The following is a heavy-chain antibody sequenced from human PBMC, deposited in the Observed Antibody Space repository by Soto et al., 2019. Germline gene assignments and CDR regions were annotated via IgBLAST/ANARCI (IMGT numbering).Heavy chain of an antibody. CDR1: GGSVSSGSYY. D-gene: IGHD3-10*01. CDR2: IYYSGST. V-gene: IGHV4-61*01. Sequence: SETLSLTCTVSGGSVSSGSYYWSWIRQPPGKGLEWIGYIYYSGSTNYNPSLKSRVTISVDTSKNQFSLKLSSVTAADTAVYYCARSPGFGELPNGGSFDYWGQGTLVTVSS. J-gene: IGHJ4*02. CDR3: ARSPGFGELPNGGSFDY.